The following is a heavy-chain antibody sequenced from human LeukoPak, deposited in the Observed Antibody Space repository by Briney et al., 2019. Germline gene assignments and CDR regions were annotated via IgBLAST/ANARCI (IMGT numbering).Heavy chain of an antibody. CDR1: GFTFSSYA. CDR3: AKVTSGTNWNYGDAFDI. V-gene: IGHV3-23*01. D-gene: IGHD1-7*01. J-gene: IGHJ3*02. Sequence: GGSLRLSCAASGFTFSSYAMSWVRQAPGKGLEWVSAISGSGGSTYYADSVKGRFTISRDNSKNTLYLQMNSLRAEDTAVYYCAKVTSGTNWNYGDAFDIWGQGTMVTVSS. CDR2: ISGSGGST.